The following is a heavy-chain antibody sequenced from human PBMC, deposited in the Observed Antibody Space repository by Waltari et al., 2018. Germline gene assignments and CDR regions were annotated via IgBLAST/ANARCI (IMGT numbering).Heavy chain of an antibody. V-gene: IGHV1-8*03. J-gene: IGHJ3*02. CDR3: ARGRFYDILTGDDAFDI. Sequence: QVQLVQSGAEVKKPGASVKVSCKASGYTFTSYDINWVRQATGQGLEVMGGMNPNSGNTGYAQKFQGRVTITRNTSISTAYMELSSLRSEDTAVYYCARGRFYDILTGDDAFDIWGQGTMVTVSS. CDR2: MNPNSGNT. CDR1: GYTFTSYD. D-gene: IGHD3-9*01.